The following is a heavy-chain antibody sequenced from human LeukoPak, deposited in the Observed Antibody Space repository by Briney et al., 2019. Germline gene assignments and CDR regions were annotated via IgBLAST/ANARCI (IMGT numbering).Heavy chain of an antibody. V-gene: IGHV4-38-2*02. CDR1: GYSITSAYY. D-gene: IGHD3-9*01. J-gene: IGHJ5*02. CDR3: ARESQNYDILTGWLSHVYNWFDP. Sequence: PSETLSLTCTVSGYSITSAYYWGWIRQPPGKGLEWIGSFFLKGSTYYNPSLKSRVTISVDTSKNQFSLKLSSVTAADTAVYYCARESQNYDILTGWLSHVYNWFDPWGQGTLVTVSS. CDR2: FFLKGST.